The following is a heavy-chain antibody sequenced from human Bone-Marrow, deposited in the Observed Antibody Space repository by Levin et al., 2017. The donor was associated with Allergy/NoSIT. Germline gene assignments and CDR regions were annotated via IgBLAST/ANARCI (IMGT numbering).Heavy chain of an antibody. J-gene: IGHJ5*02. Sequence: RASVKVSCKTSGYPFTNHDINWVRQAPGQGLEWMGWISVYNGFPHYAQKFQGRVTMTTDTSTSTAYMELRSLRSDDTAVYYCARQARATMRSWFDPWGQGTLVAVSS. D-gene: IGHD2-2*01. CDR1: GYPFTNHD. V-gene: IGHV1-18*01. CDR2: ISVYNGFP. CDR3: ARQARATMRSWFDP.